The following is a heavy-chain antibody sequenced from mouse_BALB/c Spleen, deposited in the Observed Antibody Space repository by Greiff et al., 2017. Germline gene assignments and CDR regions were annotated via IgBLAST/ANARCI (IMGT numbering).Heavy chain of an antibody. Sequence: VMLVESGAELARPGASVKMSCKASGYTFTSYTMHWVKQRPGQGLEWIGYINPSSGYTNYNQKFKDKATLTADKSSSTAYMQLSSLTSEDSAVYYCAREGAYYYGRHYWGQGTTLTVSS. J-gene: IGHJ2*01. D-gene: IGHD1-1*01. CDR1: GYTFTSYT. CDR3: AREGAYYYGRHY. CDR2: INPSSGYT. V-gene: IGHV1-4*01.